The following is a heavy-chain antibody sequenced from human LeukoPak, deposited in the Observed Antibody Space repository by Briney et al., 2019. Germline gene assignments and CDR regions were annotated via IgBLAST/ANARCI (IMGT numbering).Heavy chain of an antibody. J-gene: IGHJ4*02. CDR1: GFTFSSYC. Sequence: PGGSLRLSCAASGFTFSSYCMNWVRQAPGKGLEWVSSISSSSSYIYYADSVKGRFTISRDNAKNSLYLQMNSLRAEDTAVYYCARDYKRDSSGYYGYYFDYWGQGTLVTVSS. D-gene: IGHD3-22*01. V-gene: IGHV3-21*01. CDR3: ARDYKRDSSGYYGYYFDY. CDR2: ISSSSSYI.